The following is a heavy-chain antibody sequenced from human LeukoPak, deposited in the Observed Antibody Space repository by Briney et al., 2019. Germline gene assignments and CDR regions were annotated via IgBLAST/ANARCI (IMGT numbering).Heavy chain of an antibody. V-gene: IGHV3-30*04. D-gene: IGHD6-13*01. CDR1: GFTFSTCA. CDR3: ARDGVAAAGNFNFDY. J-gene: IGHJ4*02. CDR2: ISYDGSTK. Sequence: GRSLVLSCAASGFTFSTCAIHWVRQAPGKGLEGVAVISYDGSTKHYVDSVKGRFTISRDNSKSTLYLQMNSLRAEDTAVYYCARDGVAAAGNFNFDYWGQGTLVTVSS.